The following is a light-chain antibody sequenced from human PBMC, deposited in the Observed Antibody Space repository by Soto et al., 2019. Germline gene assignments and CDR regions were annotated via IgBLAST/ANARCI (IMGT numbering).Light chain of an antibody. Sequence: QLTQSPSTLSASVGDRVTITCRASQGIGTALAWYHQRPGNSPDLLVYDASTLQSGVPSRFSGSGSETDFSLTISGLQPEDFGNYYCQQFNTKPLTFGGGTRVEIK. CDR1: QGIGTA. J-gene: IGKJ4*01. V-gene: IGKV1-13*02. CDR2: DAS. CDR3: QQFNTKPLT.